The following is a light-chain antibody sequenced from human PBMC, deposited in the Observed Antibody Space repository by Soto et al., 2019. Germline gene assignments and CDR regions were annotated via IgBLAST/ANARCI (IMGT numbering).Light chain of an antibody. Sequence: QSVLTQSSSTSASLGSSVKLTCTLSSWHSTYIIAWHQQQPGKAPRYLMKLESSGSYNKGSGVPDRFSGSGSGADRYLTISNLQFEDEADYYCETWDIDIRVFGGGTKLTVL. CDR2: LESSGSY. CDR1: SWHSTYI. CDR3: ETWDIDIRV. V-gene: IGLV4-60*02. J-gene: IGLJ3*02.